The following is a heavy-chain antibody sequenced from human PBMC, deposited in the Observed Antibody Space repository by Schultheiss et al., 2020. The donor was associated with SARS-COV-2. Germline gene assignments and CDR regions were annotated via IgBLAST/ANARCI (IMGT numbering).Heavy chain of an antibody. CDR2: ISAYNGNT. CDR3: ARIYSLDYYYYYGMDV. D-gene: IGHD2-15*01. CDR1: GYTFSNFG. Sequence: ASVKVSCKASGYTFSNFGFAWVRQAPGQGLEWMGWISAYNGNTNYAQKLQGRVTMTTDTSTSTAYMELRSLRSDDTAVYYCARIYSLDYYYYYGMDVWGQGTTVTVSS. V-gene: IGHV1-18*01. J-gene: IGHJ6*02.